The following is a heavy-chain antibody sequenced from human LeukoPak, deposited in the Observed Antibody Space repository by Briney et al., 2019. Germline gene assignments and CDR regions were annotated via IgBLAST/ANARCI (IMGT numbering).Heavy chain of an antibody. D-gene: IGHD4-17*01. V-gene: IGHV1-18*01. CDR2: IDTYNGKT. Sequence: ASVKVSCKASEYTFTSYGISWVRQAPGQGLEWMGWIDTYNGKTNYAQKLQGRVTMTRDTSTSTAYMELRSLRSDDTAVYYCTRDPDGDYDFDYWGQGTLVTVSS. CDR3: TRDPDGDYDFDY. CDR1: EYTFTSYG. J-gene: IGHJ4*02.